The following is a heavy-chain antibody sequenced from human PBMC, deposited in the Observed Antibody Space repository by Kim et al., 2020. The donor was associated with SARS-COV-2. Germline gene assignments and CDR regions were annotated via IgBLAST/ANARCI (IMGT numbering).Heavy chain of an antibody. CDR1: GFTFDDYA. J-gene: IGHJ2*01. D-gene: IGHD3-10*01. V-gene: IGHV3-9*01. CDR2: ITWNSGSI. CDR3: AKDTLWRGYFDL. Sequence: GGSLRLSCAASGFTFDDYAMHWVRQAPGKGLEWVSGITWNSGSIGYADSVKGRFTISRDNAKNSLYLQMNSLRAEDTALYYCAKDTLWRGYFDLWGRGTLVTVSS.